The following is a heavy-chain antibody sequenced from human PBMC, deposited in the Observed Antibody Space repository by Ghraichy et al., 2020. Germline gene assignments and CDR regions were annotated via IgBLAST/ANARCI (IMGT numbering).Heavy chain of an antibody. V-gene: IGHV3-64D*06. J-gene: IGHJ4*02. CDR3: VRDSYDEPRHLEY. Sequence: GESLNISCSASGFTFSTYAMHWVRQAPGKGLESLSTITSNGGGTYYADSVKGRFTISRDNSKSTLYLQMSSLRPEDTAVYYCVRDSYDEPRHLEYWGQGTLVTVSS. CDR1: GFTFSTYA. CDR2: ITSNGGGT. D-gene: IGHD5-12*01.